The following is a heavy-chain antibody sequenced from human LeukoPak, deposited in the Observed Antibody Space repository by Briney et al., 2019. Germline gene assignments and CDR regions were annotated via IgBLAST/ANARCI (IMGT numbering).Heavy chain of an antibody. D-gene: IGHD2-2*01. V-gene: IGHV3-23*01. J-gene: IGHJ4*02. CDR3: ARYCSSTSCSYFDY. Sequence: PGGSLRLSCAASGFTFSSYAMSWVRQAPGKGLEWVSAISRSGGSTYYADSVKGRFTISRDNSKNTLYLQMNSLRAGDTAVYYCARYCSSTSCSYFDYWGQGTLVTVSS. CDR2: ISRSGGST. CDR1: GFTFSSYA.